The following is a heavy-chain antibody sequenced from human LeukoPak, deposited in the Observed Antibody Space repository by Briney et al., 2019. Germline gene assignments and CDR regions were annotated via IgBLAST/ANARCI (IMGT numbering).Heavy chain of an antibody. CDR1: GVSISSYY. J-gene: IGHJ3*02. D-gene: IGHD4-23*01. Sequence: SETLSLTCTVSGVSISSYYWSWIRQPPGKGLEWIAHIYHSGSTNYNPSLKSRVNISVDTSKKQFSLKLTSVTAADTAVYYCARGPYGGNYAFDIWGQGTMVTVPS. CDR3: ARGPYGGNYAFDI. V-gene: IGHV4-59*01. CDR2: IYHSGST.